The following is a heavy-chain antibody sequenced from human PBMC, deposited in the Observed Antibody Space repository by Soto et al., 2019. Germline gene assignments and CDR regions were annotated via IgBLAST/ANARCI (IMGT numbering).Heavy chain of an antibody. CDR3: SRRYRRGSYCDY. CDR1: GGSISSSSYY. V-gene: IGHV4-39*01. J-gene: IGHJ4*02. Sequence: QLQLQESGPGVVKPSETLSHTCTVSGGSISSSSYYWDWIRQPPGKGLEWIATTYYSGSTYYNPSLKSRVTTSVDTAENQFSLKLSSVTAADTAVYYCSRRYRRGSYCDYWGQGTLVTVSP. D-gene: IGHD3-16*01. CDR2: TYYSGST.